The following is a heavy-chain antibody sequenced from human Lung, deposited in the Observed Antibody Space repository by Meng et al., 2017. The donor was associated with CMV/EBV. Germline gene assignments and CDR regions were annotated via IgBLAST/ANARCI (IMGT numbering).Heavy chain of an antibody. CDR1: GFSLSTSGVG. J-gene: IGHJ4*02. CDR2: IYWDDDK. Sequence: QITLKESGPTLVKLTQTLTLTCTFPGFSLSTSGVGVGWIRQPPGKALEWLALIYWDDDKRYSPSLKSRLTITKDTSKNQVVLTMTNMDPVDTATYYCAHSWKPYYYDSSGYFPFDYWGQGTLVTVDS. V-gene: IGHV2-5*02. D-gene: IGHD3-22*01. CDR3: AHSWKPYYYDSSGYFPFDY.